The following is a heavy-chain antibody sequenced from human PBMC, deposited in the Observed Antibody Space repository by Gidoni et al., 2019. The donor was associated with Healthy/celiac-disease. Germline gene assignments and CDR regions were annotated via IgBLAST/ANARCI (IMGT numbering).Heavy chain of an antibody. J-gene: IGHJ6*02. CDR1: GYSFTSYR. D-gene: IGHD1-1*01. Sequence: EVQLVQSGAEVKKPGASLKISCKGSGYSFTSYRIGWVRQMPGKGREWMGIIYPGDSDTRYSPSFQGQVTISANKSISTAYLQWSSLKASDTAMYYGARQGARYTEYYYGMDVWGQGTTVTVSS. CDR2: IYPGDSDT. V-gene: IGHV5-51*01. CDR3: ARQGARYTEYYYGMDV.